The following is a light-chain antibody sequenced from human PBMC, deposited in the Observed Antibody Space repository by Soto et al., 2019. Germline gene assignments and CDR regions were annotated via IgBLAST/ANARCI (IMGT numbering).Light chain of an antibody. CDR2: EVS. Sequence: QSVLTQPASVSGSPGQSITISCTRTRNDIGTYTYVSWYQHHPGKAPKLLIYEVSDRPSGVSNRFSGSKSGNTASLTISGLQAEDEADYYCSSYTNSIAVFGGGTKLTVL. CDR3: SSYTNSIAV. CDR1: RNDIGTYTY. V-gene: IGLV2-14*01. J-gene: IGLJ3*02.